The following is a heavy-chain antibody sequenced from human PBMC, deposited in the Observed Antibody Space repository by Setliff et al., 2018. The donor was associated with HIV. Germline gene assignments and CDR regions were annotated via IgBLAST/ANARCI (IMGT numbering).Heavy chain of an antibody. CDR1: GYTFTSYG. CDR3: ARLRRGIAAAGTLVWFDP. J-gene: IGHJ5*02. CDR2: ISAYNGNT. V-gene: IGHV1-18*01. Sequence: ASVKVSCKASGYTFTSYGISWVRQAPGQGLEWMGWISAYNGNTNYAQKLQGRVTMTTDTSTSTAYMELRSLRSDDTAVYYCARLRRGIAAAGTLVWFDPWGQGTLVTSPQ. D-gene: IGHD6-13*01.